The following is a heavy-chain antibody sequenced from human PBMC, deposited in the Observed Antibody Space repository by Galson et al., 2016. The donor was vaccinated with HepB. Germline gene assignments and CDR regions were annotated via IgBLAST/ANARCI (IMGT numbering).Heavy chain of an antibody. CDR1: GFTFSNYR. Sequence: SLRLSCAASGFTFSNYRMNRVRQAPGKGLEWISSISSSSSYTFYADSVKGRVTISRDNAKKSLNLQMNSLRAEDTAVYYCARDRSSWQEEETFDVWGQGTLVAVSS. D-gene: IGHD6-13*01. CDR2: ISSSSSYT. CDR3: ARDRSSWQEEETFDV. J-gene: IGHJ3*01. V-gene: IGHV3-21*01.